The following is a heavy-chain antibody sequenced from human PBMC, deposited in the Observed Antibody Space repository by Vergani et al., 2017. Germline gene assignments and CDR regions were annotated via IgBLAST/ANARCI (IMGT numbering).Heavy chain of an antibody. J-gene: IGHJ5*02. CDR1: GYSFTSYW. V-gene: IGHV5-51*01. D-gene: IGHD4-17*01. CDR3: ARHLEPYGDYGHNCFDP. Sequence: VPLVQSGAAVKKPGESLKISCKGSGYSFTSYWIGWVRQMPGKGLEWMGIIYPGDSDTRYSPSFQGQVTISADKSISTAYLQWSSLKASDTAMYYCARHLEPYGDYGHNCFDPWGQGTLVTVSS. CDR2: IYPGDSDT.